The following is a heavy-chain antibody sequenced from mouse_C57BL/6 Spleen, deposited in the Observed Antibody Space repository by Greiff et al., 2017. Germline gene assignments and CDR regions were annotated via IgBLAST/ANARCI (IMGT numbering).Heavy chain of an antibody. CDR1: GFSLPSYA. CDR2: IWPGGGT. V-gene: IGHV2-9-1*01. CDR3: ARTHDGGYFEV. Sequence: ESGPGLVAPSPSLSIPCTVSGFSLPSYALSWVRPPPGKGLEWLGVIWPGGGTNYNSALKSRLRISKDNSKSQVFLKMNSLQTDDTARYYCARTHDGGYFEVGGTGTTVTVSS. J-gene: IGHJ1*03.